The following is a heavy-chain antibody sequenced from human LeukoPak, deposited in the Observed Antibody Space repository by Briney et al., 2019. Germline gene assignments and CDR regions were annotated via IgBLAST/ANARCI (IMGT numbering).Heavy chain of an antibody. V-gene: IGHV4-59*08. CDR3: ARRGIAAAGYDY. CDR1: GGSISSYY. J-gene: IGHJ4*02. D-gene: IGHD6-13*01. Sequence: SETLSLTCTVSGGSISSYYWSWIRQPPGKGLEWIGYIYYSGTTNYNPSLKSRVTIIVDTSRNQFSLNLSSVTAADTAVYYCARRGIAAAGYDYWGQGTLVTVSS. CDR2: IYYSGTT.